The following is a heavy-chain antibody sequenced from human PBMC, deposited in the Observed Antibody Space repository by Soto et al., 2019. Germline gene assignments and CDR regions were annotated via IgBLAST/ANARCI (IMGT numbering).Heavy chain of an antibody. V-gene: IGHV4-34*01. Sequence: QVQLQQWGAGLLKSSETLSLTCAVYGGSLSDYYWSWIRQPPGKGLEWIGEINHSRSTNYIPSLKSRVTISVDTSKNQFSLKVSSVTAADTAVYYCARTPRAVAGTAGMDVWGQGTTVTVSS. CDR2: INHSRST. CDR1: GGSLSDYY. J-gene: IGHJ6*02. CDR3: ARTPRAVAGTAGMDV. D-gene: IGHD6-19*01.